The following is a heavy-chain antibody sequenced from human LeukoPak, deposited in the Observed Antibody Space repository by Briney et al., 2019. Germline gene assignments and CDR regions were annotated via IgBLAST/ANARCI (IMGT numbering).Heavy chain of an antibody. D-gene: IGHD6-6*01. J-gene: IGHJ4*02. Sequence: PGGSLRLSCTPSGFTFSSHAMSWVRQAPGKGLEWVSAISGSGGSTYYADSVKGRFTISRDNSKNTLYLQMNSLRAEDTAVYYCAKPHTIYSSIAARHHFDYWGQGTLVTVSS. CDR2: ISGSGGST. CDR3: AKPHTIYSSIAARHHFDY. CDR1: GFTFSSHA. V-gene: IGHV3-23*01.